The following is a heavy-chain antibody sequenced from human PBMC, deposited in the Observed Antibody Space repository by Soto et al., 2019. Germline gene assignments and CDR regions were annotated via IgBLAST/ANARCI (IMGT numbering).Heavy chain of an antibody. Sequence: PGESLKISCQAFEYSFRIYWISWVRQKPGAGLEWMGRVDPNDSFATYSPSFEGHVSISVDKSTNIVYLQWRSLRASDTATYYCARHQSGSGNSNFDFWGQGTQVTVSS. V-gene: IGHV5-10-1*01. CDR2: VDPNDSFA. D-gene: IGHD3-10*01. J-gene: IGHJ4*02. CDR1: EYSFRIYW. CDR3: ARHQSGSGNSNFDF.